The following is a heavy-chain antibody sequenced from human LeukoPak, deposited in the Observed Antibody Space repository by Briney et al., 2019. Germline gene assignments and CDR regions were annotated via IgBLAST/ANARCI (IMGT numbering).Heavy chain of an antibody. CDR1: GYTFTSYG. J-gene: IGHJ4*02. Sequence: ASVKVSCKASGYTFTSYGISWVRQAPGQGLEWMGWISAYNGNTNYAQKLQGRVTMTTDTSTSTAYMELGSLRSDDTAVYYCARVARYYYDSSEVDYWGQGTLVTVSS. V-gene: IGHV1-18*01. D-gene: IGHD3-22*01. CDR2: ISAYNGNT. CDR3: ARVARYYYDSSEVDY.